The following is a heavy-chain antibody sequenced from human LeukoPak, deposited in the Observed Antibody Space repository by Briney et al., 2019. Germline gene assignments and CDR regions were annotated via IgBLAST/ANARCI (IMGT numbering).Heavy chain of an antibody. CDR2: IDPNSGGT. CDR3: ARRPPMSAADNWLDP. J-gene: IGHJ5*02. D-gene: IGHD6-13*01. Sequence: ASVKVSCKASDYIFSGHFIHWVRQAPGQGLEWIGRIDPNSGGTSFAPKFQGRVTMTRDTSISTAYMEVTRLTSDDTAVYHCARRPPMSAADNWLDPWGQGTLVTVSS. V-gene: IGHV1-2*06. CDR1: DYIFSGHF.